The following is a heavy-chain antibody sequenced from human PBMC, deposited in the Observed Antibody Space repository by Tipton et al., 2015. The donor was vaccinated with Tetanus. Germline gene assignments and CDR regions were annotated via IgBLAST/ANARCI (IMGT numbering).Heavy chain of an antibody. V-gene: IGHV3-74*01. CDR3: VRDNFGVDY. CDR2: ITSDGSTT. J-gene: IGHJ4*02. Sequence: SLRLSCTVSGATVSRSNYHWGWIRQPPGKGLVWVAHITSDGSTTGYADSVKGRFSISRDNAKDTLYLQMNSLRADDTAVYYCVRDNFGVDYWGRGTLVTVSS. D-gene: IGHD4/OR15-4a*01. CDR1: GATVSRSNYH.